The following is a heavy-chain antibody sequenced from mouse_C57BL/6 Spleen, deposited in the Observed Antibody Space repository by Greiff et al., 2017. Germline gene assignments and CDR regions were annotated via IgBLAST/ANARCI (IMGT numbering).Heavy chain of an antibody. CDR1: GYSITSGYY. D-gene: IGHD2-12*01. Sequence: DVNLQESGPGLVKPSPSLSLTCSVTGYSITSGYYWNWIRQFPGNKLEWMGYISYDGSNNYNPSLKNRISITRDTSKNQFFLKLNSVTTEDTATYYCAREGAYYNAMGYWGQGTSVTVSS. CDR3: AREGAYYNAMGY. V-gene: IGHV3-6*01. CDR2: ISYDGSN. J-gene: IGHJ4*01.